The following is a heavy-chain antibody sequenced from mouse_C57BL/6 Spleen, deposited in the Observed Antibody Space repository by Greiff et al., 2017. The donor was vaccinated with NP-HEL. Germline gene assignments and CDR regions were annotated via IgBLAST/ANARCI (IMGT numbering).Heavy chain of an antibody. CDR3: ARSLYYAYYFDY. V-gene: IGHV14-3*01. CDR1: GFNIKNTY. D-gene: IGHD1-1*01. CDR2: IDPANGNT. J-gene: IGHJ2*01. Sequence: HVKQSVAELVRPGASVKLSCTASGFNIKNTYMHWVKQRPEQGLEWIGRIDPANGNTKYAPKFQGKATITADTSSNTAYLQLSSLTSEDTAIYYCARSLYYAYYFDYWGQGTTLTVSS.